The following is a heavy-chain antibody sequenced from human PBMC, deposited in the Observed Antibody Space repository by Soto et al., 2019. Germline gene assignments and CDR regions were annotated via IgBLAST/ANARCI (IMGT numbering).Heavy chain of an antibody. CDR3: AKDALHTRTGGFDY. CDR2: ISAIGDAT. V-gene: IGHV3-23*01. CDR1: GFTFSSYA. Sequence: EVQLLESGGGLIQPGGSLRLSSAASGFTFSSYAMSWVRQTPGKGLEWVSAISAIGDATYYADSVKGRFTISRDNSENTLYLQMNCLRAEDTAIFYCAKDALHTRTGGFDYWGQGTLVTVSS. D-gene: IGHD3-10*01. J-gene: IGHJ4*02.